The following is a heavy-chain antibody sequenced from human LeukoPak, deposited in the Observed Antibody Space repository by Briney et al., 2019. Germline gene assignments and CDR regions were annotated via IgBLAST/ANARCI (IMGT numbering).Heavy chain of an antibody. CDR2: IYYTGSI. Sequence: SETLSLTCTVSGGSISSSSYYWGWLRQPPGKGLEWIGYIYYTGSIYYNPSLKSRVTMSVDTSKNQFSLRLSSVTAVDTAVYYCARKSDAKSYYPDWGQGTLVTVSP. CDR3: ARKSDAKSYYPD. V-gene: IGHV4-39*07. D-gene: IGHD3-10*01. J-gene: IGHJ4*02. CDR1: GGSISSSSYY.